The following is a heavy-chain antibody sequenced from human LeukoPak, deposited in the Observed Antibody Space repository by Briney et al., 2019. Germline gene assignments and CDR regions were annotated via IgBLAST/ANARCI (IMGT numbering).Heavy chain of an antibody. J-gene: IGHJ4*02. Sequence: GASVKVSCKASGYTFTGYYMHWVRQAPGQGLEWMGWINPNSGGTNYAQKFQGRVTMTRDTSISTAYMELSRLRSDDTAVYYCARDRFVLRIGGYSGYDWDYWGQGTLVTVSS. D-gene: IGHD5-12*01. CDR1: GYTFTGYY. CDR3: ARDRFVLRIGGYSGYDWDY. V-gene: IGHV1-2*02. CDR2: INPNSGGT.